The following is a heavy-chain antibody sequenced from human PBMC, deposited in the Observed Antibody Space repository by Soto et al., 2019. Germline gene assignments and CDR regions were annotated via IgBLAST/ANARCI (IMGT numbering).Heavy chain of an antibody. Sequence: PGGSLRLSCAASGFTFDDYAMHWVRQAPGKGLEWVSGISWNSGSIGYADSVKGRFTISRDNAKNSLYLQMNSLRAEDTAVYYCARYGSGSYIWGQGTLVTVSS. D-gene: IGHD3-10*01. CDR2: ISWNSGSI. CDR1: GFTFDDYA. J-gene: IGHJ4*02. V-gene: IGHV3-9*01. CDR3: ARYGSGSYI.